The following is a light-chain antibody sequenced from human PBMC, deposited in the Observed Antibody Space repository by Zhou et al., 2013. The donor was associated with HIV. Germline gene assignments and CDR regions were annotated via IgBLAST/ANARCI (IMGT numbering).Light chain of an antibody. J-gene: IGKJ2*01. V-gene: IGKV1-5*03. CDR1: QSISSW. CDR2: KAS. CDR3: QQYNSYPYT. Sequence: DIQMTQSPTSLSASVGDRVTITCRASQSISSWLAWYQQKPGKAPKLLIYKASSLESGVPSRFSGSGSGTEFTLTISSLQPDDFATYYCQQYNSYPYTFGQGTKLEIK.